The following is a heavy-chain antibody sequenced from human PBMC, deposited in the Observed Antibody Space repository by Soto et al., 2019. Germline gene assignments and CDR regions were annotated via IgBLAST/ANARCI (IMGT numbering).Heavy chain of an antibody. CDR2: IIPIFGTA. V-gene: IGHV1-69*01. CDR1: GGTFSSYA. J-gene: IGHJ6*02. CDR3: AQRDLNCSSTSCLFYYYGMDV. D-gene: IGHD2-2*01. Sequence: QVQLVQSGAEVKKPGASVKVSCKASGGTFSSYAISWVRQAPGQGLEWMGGIIPIFGTANYAQKFQGRVTITADESTRAAYMERSSLRSEDTAVYYCAQRDLNCSSTSCLFYYYGMDVWGQGTTVTVAS.